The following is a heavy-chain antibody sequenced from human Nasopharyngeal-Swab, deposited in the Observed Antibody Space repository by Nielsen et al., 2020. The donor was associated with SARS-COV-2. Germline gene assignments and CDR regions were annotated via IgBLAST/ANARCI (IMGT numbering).Heavy chain of an antibody. CDR2: ISWNSGSI. CDR1: GFTFDDYA. D-gene: IGHD3-9*01. Sequence: SLKISCAASGFTFDDYAMHWVRQAPGKGLEWVSGISWNSGSIGYADSVKGRFSISKDNSKNTVYLQMNSLRIEDTAVYYCAKVAPFFWLGDHYMDVWGTGTTVIVSS. CDR3: AKVAPFFWLGDHYMDV. V-gene: IGHV3-9*01. J-gene: IGHJ6*03.